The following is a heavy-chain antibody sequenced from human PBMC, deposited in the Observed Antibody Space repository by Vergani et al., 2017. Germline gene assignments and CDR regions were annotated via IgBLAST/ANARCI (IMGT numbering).Heavy chain of an antibody. CDR2: ISSSSSTI. V-gene: IGHV3-48*01. CDR3: ARDARSIXGSGSSARGDAFDI. Sequence: EVQLVESGGGLVQPGGSLRLSCAASGFTFSSYSMNWVRQAPGKGLEWVSYISSSSSTIYYADSVKGRFTISRDNAKNSLYLQMNSLRAEDTAVYYCARDARSIXGSGSSARGDAFDIWGQGTMVTVSS. CDR1: GFTFSSYS. D-gene: IGHD3-10*01. J-gene: IGHJ3*02.